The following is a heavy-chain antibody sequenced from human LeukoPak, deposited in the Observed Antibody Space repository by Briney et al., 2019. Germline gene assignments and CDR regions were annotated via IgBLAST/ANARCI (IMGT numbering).Heavy chain of an antibody. J-gene: IGHJ2*01. CDR2: INPNSGGT. CDR3: ARDGGYCSGGSCLLYWYFDL. Sequence: ASVKVSCKASGYTFTGYYMHWARQAPGQGLEWMGWINPNSGGTNYAQKFQGRVTMTRDTSISTAYMELSRLRSDDTAVYYCARDGGYCSGGSCLLYWYFDLWGRGTLVTVSS. D-gene: IGHD2-15*01. V-gene: IGHV1-2*02. CDR1: GYTFTGYY.